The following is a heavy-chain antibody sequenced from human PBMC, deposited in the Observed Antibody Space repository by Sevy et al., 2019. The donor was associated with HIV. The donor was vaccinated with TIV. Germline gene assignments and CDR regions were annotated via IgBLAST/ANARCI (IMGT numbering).Heavy chain of an antibody. CDR1: GGTFSSYA. Sequence: ASVKVSCKASGGTFSSYAINWVRQAPGQGLEWMGGIIPIFGTANYAQKFQGRVTITADESTSTAYMELSSLRSEDTAVYYCAVCYYYDSSGSPPPFDYWGQGTLVTVSS. D-gene: IGHD3-22*01. J-gene: IGHJ4*02. CDR2: IIPIFGTA. V-gene: IGHV1-69*13. CDR3: AVCYYYDSSGSPPPFDY.